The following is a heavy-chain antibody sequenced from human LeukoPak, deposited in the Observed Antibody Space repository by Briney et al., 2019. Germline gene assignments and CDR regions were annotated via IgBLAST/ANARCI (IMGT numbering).Heavy chain of an antibody. CDR2: INFDGSRT. D-gene: IGHD4-23*01. V-gene: IGHV3-74*01. CDR1: GFTLSNYW. CDR3: ARGGYGGNPSIGFDI. Sequence: GGSLRLSCAASGFTLSNYWIHWVRQAPGRGLVWVSHINFDGSRTKYADSVKGRLTISRDNAKNTLYLQMNSLRAEDTAVYYCARGGYGGNPSIGFDIWGQGTMVTVSS. J-gene: IGHJ3*02.